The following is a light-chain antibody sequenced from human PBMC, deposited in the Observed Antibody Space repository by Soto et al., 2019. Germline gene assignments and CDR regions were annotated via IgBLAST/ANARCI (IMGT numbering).Light chain of an antibody. CDR2: GAS. Sequence: EMVMTQSPATLSVSPGERATLSCRASQSVGSNLAWYQQKPGQAPRLLIYGASTRATGIPARFSGSGSGTEFTLTLSSLQSEDFAVYYCQQYNNWPRTFGQGTKVEIK. J-gene: IGKJ1*01. CDR3: QQYNNWPRT. CDR1: QSVGSN. V-gene: IGKV3-15*01.